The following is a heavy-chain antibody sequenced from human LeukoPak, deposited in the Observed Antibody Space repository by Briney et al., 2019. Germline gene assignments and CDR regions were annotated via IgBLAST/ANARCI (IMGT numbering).Heavy chain of an antibody. Sequence: GRSLRLSCAASGFTFSSYAMHWVRQAPGKGLEWVAVISYDGSNKYYADSVKGRFTISRDNSKNTLYLQMNSLRAEDTAVYYCARVKKGRWLQFNDAFDIWGQGTMVTVSS. CDR2: ISYDGSNK. J-gene: IGHJ3*02. CDR3: ARVKKGRWLQFNDAFDI. CDR1: GFTFSSYA. D-gene: IGHD5-24*01. V-gene: IGHV3-30-3*01.